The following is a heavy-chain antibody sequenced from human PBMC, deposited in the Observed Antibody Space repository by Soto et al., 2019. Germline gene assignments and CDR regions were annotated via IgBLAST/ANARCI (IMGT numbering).Heavy chain of an antibody. CDR2: ISGSGGST. D-gene: IGHD3-3*01. CDR1: GFTFSNYV. J-gene: IGHJ4*02. Sequence: GGSLRLSCAASGFTFSNYVMTWVRQAPGQGLEWVSSISGSGGSTYLADSVKGRFTISRETSQNTLYLQMNSLRADATAIYYCARWSYLDYWGQGTRVTVYS. V-gene: IGHV3-23*01. CDR3: ARWSYLDY.